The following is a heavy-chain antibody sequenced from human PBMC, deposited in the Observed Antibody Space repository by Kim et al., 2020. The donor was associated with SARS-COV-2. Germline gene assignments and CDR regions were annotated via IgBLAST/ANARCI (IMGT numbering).Heavy chain of an antibody. CDR3: ARVVYDGGNSLRWFDP. J-gene: IGHJ5*02. Sequence: SETLSLTCTVSGGSISSYYWSWIRQPPGKGLEWIGYIYYSGSTNYNPSLKSRVTISVDTSKNQFSLKLSSVTAADTAVYYCARVVYDGGNSLRWFDPWGQGTLVTVSS. V-gene: IGHV4-59*13. D-gene: IGHD2-21*02. CDR1: GGSISSYY. CDR2: IYYSGST.